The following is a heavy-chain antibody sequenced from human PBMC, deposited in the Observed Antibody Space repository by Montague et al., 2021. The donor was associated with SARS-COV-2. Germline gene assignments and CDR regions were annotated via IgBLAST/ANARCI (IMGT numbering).Heavy chain of an antibody. J-gene: IGHJ4*02. CDR1: GFTLRGYW. CDR2: INRDGTEE. V-gene: IGHV3-7*01. D-gene: IGHD6-19*01. Sequence: SLRLSCAASGFTLRGYWMTWVRQAPGKGLEWVASINRDGTEESYVDSVRGRFTISRDNAQNSLFLQINRLRVEDTAVYYCARDRGWQSYDSWGQGTLVIVSP. CDR3: ARDRGWQSYDS.